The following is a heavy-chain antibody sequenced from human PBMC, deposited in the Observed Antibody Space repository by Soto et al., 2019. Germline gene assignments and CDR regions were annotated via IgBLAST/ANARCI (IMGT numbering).Heavy chain of an antibody. J-gene: IGHJ6*02. V-gene: IGHV4-39*07. Sequence: SETLSLTCSVSSASLSSSTYYWSWTRQPPGRGLEWIGEIYHSGSTNYNPSLKNRVTISVDKSKNQFSLKLSSVTAADTAVYYCARDGGIVATELGYYYYGMDVWGQGTTVTVSS. CDR3: ARDGGIVATELGYYYYGMDV. CDR1: SASLSSSTYY. CDR2: IYHSGST. D-gene: IGHD5-12*01.